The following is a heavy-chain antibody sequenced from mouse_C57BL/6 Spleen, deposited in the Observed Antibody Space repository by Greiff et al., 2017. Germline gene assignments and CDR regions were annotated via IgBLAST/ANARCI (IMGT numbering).Heavy chain of an antibody. CDR1: GYAFSSSW. Sequence: VQLQQSGPELVKPGASVKISCKASGYAFSSSWMNWVKQRPGKGLEWIGRIYPGDGDTNYNGKFKGKATLTADKSSSTAYMQLSSLTSEDSAVFFCASYYSNYPPFGYWGQGTTLTVSS. J-gene: IGHJ2*01. CDR2: IYPGDGDT. D-gene: IGHD2-5*01. V-gene: IGHV1-82*01. CDR3: ASYYSNYPPFGY.